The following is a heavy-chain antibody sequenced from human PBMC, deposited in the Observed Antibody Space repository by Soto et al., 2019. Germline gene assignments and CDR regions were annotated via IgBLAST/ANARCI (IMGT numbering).Heavy chain of an antibody. D-gene: IGHD3-9*01. CDR2: VNHSGST. V-gene: IGHV4-34*01. J-gene: IGHJ3*02. CDR1: GVSFSGNC. Sequence: QVQLQQWGAGLLKPSETLSLTCAVYGVSFSGNCWSWIRQPPGRGLEWIGEVNHSGSTDYNASLKSRVTISLDTSKNQFSLKLSSVTAADTAVYYCARESVGYDILTGSWNAFDIWGQGTMVTVSS. CDR3: ARESVGYDILTGSWNAFDI.